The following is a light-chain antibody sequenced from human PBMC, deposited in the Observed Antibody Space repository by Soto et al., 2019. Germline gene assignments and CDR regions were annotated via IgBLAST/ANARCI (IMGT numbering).Light chain of an antibody. CDR3: QQYNSYPVT. Sequence: DIQMTQSPSTLSASVGDRVTITCRASQSISGRLAWYQQKPGKAPKLLIYDTSSLESGVPSRFSGSGSGTDLSLTISSLRPDDFATYYCQQYNSYPVTFGQGTRLEI. V-gene: IGKV1-5*01. CDR1: QSISGR. J-gene: IGKJ2*01. CDR2: DTS.